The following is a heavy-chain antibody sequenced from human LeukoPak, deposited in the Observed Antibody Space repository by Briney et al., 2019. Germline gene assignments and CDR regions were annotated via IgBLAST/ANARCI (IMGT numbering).Heavy chain of an antibody. CDR1: GGSISSSSYY. D-gene: IGHD5-24*01. V-gene: IGHV4-39*01. CDR2: IYYSGST. Sequence: SETLSLTCTVSGGSISSSSYYWGWIRQPGGKGLEWIGCIYYSGSTHYTPSLKSRVTISVDTSKTPFSLKLRSVTAADTAVYYCARLDGKVAMAIDYWGQGTLVTVSS. J-gene: IGHJ4*02. CDR3: ARLDGKVAMAIDY.